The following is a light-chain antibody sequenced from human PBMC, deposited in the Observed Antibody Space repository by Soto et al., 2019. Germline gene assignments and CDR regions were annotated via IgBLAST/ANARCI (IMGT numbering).Light chain of an antibody. CDR2: EGS. Sequence: QSALTQPASVSGSPGQSITISCTGTSSDVGSHHLVSWYQQHPGKAPKLTIYEGSKRPSGVANRFSGSKSGNTASLTISGLQAEDEADYYCCSYAGSSTVVFGGGTQLTVL. CDR3: CSYAGSSTVV. CDR1: SSDVGSHHL. J-gene: IGLJ2*01. V-gene: IGLV2-23*01.